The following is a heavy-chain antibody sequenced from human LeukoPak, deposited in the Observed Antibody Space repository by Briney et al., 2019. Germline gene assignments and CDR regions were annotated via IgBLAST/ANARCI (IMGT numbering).Heavy chain of an antibody. J-gene: IGHJ4*02. CDR1: GGSFSGFY. Sequence: SETLSLTCAVYGGSFSGFYWTWIRQPPGKGLEWVGEIIHTGSTNYNPSLKSRVTISVDTSKNQLSLNLTSVTAADTAVYYCARIWGGYWGQGTLVTVSS. CDR3: ARIWGGY. CDR2: IIHTGST. D-gene: IGHD3-16*01. V-gene: IGHV4-34*12.